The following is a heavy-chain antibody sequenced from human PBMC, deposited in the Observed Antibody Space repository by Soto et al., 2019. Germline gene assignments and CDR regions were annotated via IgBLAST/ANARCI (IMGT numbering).Heavy chain of an antibody. J-gene: IGHJ5*02. Sequence: QVQLQESVPGLVKPSQTLSLTCTVSCGSLSSGGYYWSWILHHPGKGLEWIGYIYYSGSTYYNPSLKIRVTISVDTYKNQVSLKLSSVTAADTAVYYCARVGLDYGDYGNWFDPWGQGTLVTVSS. V-gene: IGHV4-31*03. CDR1: CGSLSSGGYY. CDR3: ARVGLDYGDYGNWFDP. CDR2: IYYSGST. D-gene: IGHD4-17*01.